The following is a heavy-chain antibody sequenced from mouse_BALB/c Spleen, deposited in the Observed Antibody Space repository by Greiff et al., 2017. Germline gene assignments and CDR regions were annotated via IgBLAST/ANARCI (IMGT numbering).Heavy chain of an antibody. CDR1: GYTFTSYW. CDR2: IYPSDSYT. J-gene: IGHJ3*01. Sequence: VQLQQPGAELVRPGASVKLSCKASGYTFTSYWINWVKQRPGQGLEWIGNIYPSDSYTNYNQKFKDKATLTVDKSSSTAYMQLSSPTSEDSAVYYCTKNDYGSSAWFAYWGQGTLVTVSA. CDR3: TKNDYGSSAWFAY. V-gene: IGHV1-69*02. D-gene: IGHD1-1*01.